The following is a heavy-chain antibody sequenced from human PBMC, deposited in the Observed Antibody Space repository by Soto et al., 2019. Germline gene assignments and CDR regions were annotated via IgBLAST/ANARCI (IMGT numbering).Heavy chain of an antibody. CDR1: GGSISSGGYY. CDR2: IYYSGST. D-gene: IGHD1-1*01. V-gene: IGHV4-31*03. CDR3: AREYSGYPFMTELEYNWFDP. Sequence: SETLSLTCTVSGGSISSGGYYWSWIRQHPGKGLEWIGYIYYSGSTHYNPSLKSRVTISVDTSKNQFSLKLSAVTAADTAVYYCAREYSGYPFMTELEYNWFDPWGQGTLVTVSS. J-gene: IGHJ5*02.